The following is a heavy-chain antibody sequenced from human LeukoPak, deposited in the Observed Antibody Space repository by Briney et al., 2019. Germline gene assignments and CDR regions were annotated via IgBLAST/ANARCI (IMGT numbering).Heavy chain of an antibody. CDR2: ISGSGGST. CDR3: AKDRGYCSSTSCPAPDAFDI. J-gene: IGHJ3*02. Sequence: PGGSLRLSCAASGFTFSSYAMSWVRQAPGKGLEWVSAISGSGGSTYYADSVEGRFTISRDNSKNTLYLQMNSLRAEDTAVYYCAKDRGYCSSTSCPAPDAFDIWGQGTMVTVSS. D-gene: IGHD2-2*01. V-gene: IGHV3-23*01. CDR1: GFTFSSYA.